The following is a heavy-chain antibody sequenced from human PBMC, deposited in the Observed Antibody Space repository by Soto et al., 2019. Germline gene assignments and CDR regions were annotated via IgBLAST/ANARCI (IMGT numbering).Heavy chain of an antibody. CDR1: GGSISSPNW. CDR2: IDHSGRT. D-gene: IGHD5-12*01. J-gene: IGHJ4*02. V-gene: IGHV4-4*02. Sequence: QVQLQESGLGLVKPSGTLSLTCAVSGGSISSPNWWSWVRQPPGKGLEWIGEIDHSGRTSYNPSLKSRVVMSVDKSNDQFSLKLTSVTAADTAMYFCARDSSRRGYSYGTYQFDSWGQGTLVTVSS. CDR3: ARDSSRRGYSYGTYQFDS.